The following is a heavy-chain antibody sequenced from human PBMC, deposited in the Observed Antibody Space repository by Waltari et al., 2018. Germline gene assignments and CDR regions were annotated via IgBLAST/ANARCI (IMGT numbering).Heavy chain of an antibody. V-gene: IGHV3-11*06. CDR2: ISSNSRYT. CDR1: GFTFTAHY. CDR3: ARGRDDYNPQPFDY. Sequence: QVQLVESGGGLVRPGGSLRLSCAASGFTFTAHYLSWIRQAPGKGLEWVSFISSNSRYTNDADSVKGRFVISRDNTKNSLYLQMNSLRADDTAVYYCARGRDDYNPQPFDYWGPGTLVTVSP. D-gene: IGHD4-4*01. J-gene: IGHJ4*02.